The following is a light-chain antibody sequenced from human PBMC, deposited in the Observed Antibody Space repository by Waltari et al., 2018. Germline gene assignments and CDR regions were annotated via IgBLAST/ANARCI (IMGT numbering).Light chain of an antibody. Sequence: DIEMTQSPSSLSASVGDRVSITCRASQDISNFLAWIQQKPGQAPKSLISAATSLESGFPSRFSGSGSGTHFTLAISTLQPEDFATYYCQQYHSYPPTFGQGTKVEIK. J-gene: IGKJ1*01. V-gene: IGKV1-16*01. CDR2: AAT. CDR3: QQYHSYPPT. CDR1: QDISNF.